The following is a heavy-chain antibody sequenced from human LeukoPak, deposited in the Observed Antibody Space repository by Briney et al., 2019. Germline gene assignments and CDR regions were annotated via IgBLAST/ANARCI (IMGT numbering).Heavy chain of an antibody. CDR3: ARGARFHCSSTSCYTGTFDY. V-gene: IGHV4-59*08. CDR2: IFYNGGT. D-gene: IGHD2-2*02. CDR1: GGSINNYY. J-gene: IGHJ4*02. Sequence: SETLSLTCTVSGGSINNYYWSWVRQPPGEGLEWIAYIFYNGGTNYNPSLKTRVTISVDTSKNQFSLRLNSVSAADTAVYYCARGARFHCSSTSCYTGTFDYWGQGTLVTVSS.